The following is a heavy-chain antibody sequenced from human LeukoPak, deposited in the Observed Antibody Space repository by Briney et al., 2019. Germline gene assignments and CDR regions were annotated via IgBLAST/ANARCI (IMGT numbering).Heavy chain of an antibody. CDR2: INHSGST. J-gene: IGHJ5*02. Sequence: ASETLSLTCAVYGGSFSGYYWSWIRQPPGKGLEWIGEINHSGSTNYNPSLKSRVTISVDTSKNQFSLKLSSVTAADTAVYYCARAGWFDPWGQGTLVTVSS. CDR3: ARAGWFDP. V-gene: IGHV4-34*01. CDR1: GGSFSGYY.